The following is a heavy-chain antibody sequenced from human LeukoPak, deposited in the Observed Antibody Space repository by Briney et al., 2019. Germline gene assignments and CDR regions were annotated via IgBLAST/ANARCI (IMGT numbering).Heavy chain of an antibody. CDR1: GFTFSSYA. D-gene: IGHD3-22*01. V-gene: IGHV3-21*01. J-gene: IGHJ4*02. Sequence: GGSLRLSCAASGFTFSSYAMHWVRQAPGKGLEWVSSISSSSSYIYYADSVKGRFTISRDNAKNSLYLRMNSLRAEDTAVYYCARDYYDSSGYRQYYFDYWGQGTLVTVSS. CDR3: ARDYYDSSGYRQYYFDY. CDR2: ISSSSSYI.